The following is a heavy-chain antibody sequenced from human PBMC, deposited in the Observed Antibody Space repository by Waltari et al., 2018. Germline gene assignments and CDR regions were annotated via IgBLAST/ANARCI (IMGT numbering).Heavy chain of an antibody. D-gene: IGHD6-13*01. Sequence: QVQLQQWGAGLLKPSETLSLTCAVYGGSFSGYYWSWIRQPPGKGLEWIGEINHSGSTNYNPSLKSRVTISVDTSKNQFSLKLSSVTAADTAVYYCARGPYSSSWVYFDYWGQGTLVTVSS. CDR2: INHSGST. J-gene: IGHJ4*02. CDR1: GGSFSGYY. CDR3: ARGPYSSSWVYFDY. V-gene: IGHV4-34*01.